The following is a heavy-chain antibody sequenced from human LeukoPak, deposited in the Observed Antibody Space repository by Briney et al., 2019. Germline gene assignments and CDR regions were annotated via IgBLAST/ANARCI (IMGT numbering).Heavy chain of an antibody. V-gene: IGHV3-9*01. D-gene: IGHD3-3*01. CDR2: ISWNSGSI. CDR3: AKDGDFWSGSTFGFDY. Sequence: GRSLRLSCAASGFTFDDYAMRWVRQAPGKGLEWVSGISWNSGSIGYADSVKGRFTISRDNAKNSLYLQMNSLRAEDTALYYCAKDGDFWSGSTFGFDYWGQGTLVTVSS. CDR1: GFTFDDYA. J-gene: IGHJ4*02.